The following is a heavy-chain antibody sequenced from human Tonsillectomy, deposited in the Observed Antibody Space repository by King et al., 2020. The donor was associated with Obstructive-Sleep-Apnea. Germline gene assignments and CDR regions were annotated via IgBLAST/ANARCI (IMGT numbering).Heavy chain of an antibody. D-gene: IGHD1-26*01. CDR2: ISYDGTNK. Sequence: VQLVESGGGVVQPGRSLRLSCAASGFTFSNYAIHWVRQAPGKGLEWGAVISYDGTNKYYADSVKGRFTISRDNSKNTLYLQMNGLRAEDTAVYYCARDCDVSGNAGEIGGRGTTVSVSS. CDR3: ARDCDVSGNAGEI. J-gene: IGHJ3*02. CDR1: GFTFSNYA. V-gene: IGHV3-30-3*01.